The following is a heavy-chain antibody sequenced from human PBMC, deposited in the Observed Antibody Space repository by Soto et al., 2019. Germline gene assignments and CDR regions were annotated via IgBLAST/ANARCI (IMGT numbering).Heavy chain of an antibody. CDR2: IIPIFGTA. J-gene: IGHJ5*02. D-gene: IGHD6-13*01. V-gene: IGHV1-69*13. CDR1: GGTFSSYA. Sequence: SVKVSCKASGGTFSSYAISWVRQAPGQGLEWMGGIIPIFGTANYAQKFQGRVTITADESTSTAYMELSSLRSEDTAVYYCARSVAAAGTGYNWFDPWGQGTPVTVSS. CDR3: ARSVAAAGTGYNWFDP.